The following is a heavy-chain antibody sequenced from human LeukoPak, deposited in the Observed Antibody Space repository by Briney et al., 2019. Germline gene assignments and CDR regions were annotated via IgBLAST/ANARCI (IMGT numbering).Heavy chain of an antibody. D-gene: IGHD3-22*01. Sequence: GESLRLSCAAPGFTFSSYAMHWVRQAPGKGLEYVSAISSNGGSTYYAKSVKGRFTVSRDNSKNALSLQMGSLRTEDMAVYYCARKNYYVSSGYFSGDAFDIWGQGTMVTVSS. V-gene: IGHV3-64*01. CDR2: ISSNGGST. CDR3: ARKNYYVSSGYFSGDAFDI. J-gene: IGHJ3*02. CDR1: GFTFSSYA.